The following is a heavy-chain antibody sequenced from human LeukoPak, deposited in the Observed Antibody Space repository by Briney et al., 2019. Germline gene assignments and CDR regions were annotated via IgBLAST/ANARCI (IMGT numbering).Heavy chain of an antibody. Sequence: PGGSLRLSCAASGFTFSSYWMSWVRQAPGKGLEWVANIKQDGSEKYYVDSVKGRFTISRDNAKNSLYLQMNSLRAEDTAVNYCVSHYSNPHIGPMYYFDYWGQGTLVTVSS. D-gene: IGHD4-11*01. CDR3: VSHYSNPHIGPMYYFDY. CDR2: IKQDGSEK. CDR1: GFTFSSYW. J-gene: IGHJ4*02. V-gene: IGHV3-7*01.